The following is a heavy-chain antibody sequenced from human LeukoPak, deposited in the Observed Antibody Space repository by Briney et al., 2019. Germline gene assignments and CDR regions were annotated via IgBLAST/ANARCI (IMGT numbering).Heavy chain of an antibody. D-gene: IGHD3-9*01. CDR2: INPSGGST. V-gene: IGHV1-46*01. CDR1: GYTFTRYS. Sequence: ASVKVSCKASGYTFTRYSIHWVRQAPGQGLEWMGTINPSGGSTSYAQKFQGRLTVTRDMSTSTVYMELSSLGSEDTAVYYCARDRGVLRYFDWLFEFDYWGQGTLVTVSS. J-gene: IGHJ4*02. CDR3: ARDRGVLRYFDWLFEFDY.